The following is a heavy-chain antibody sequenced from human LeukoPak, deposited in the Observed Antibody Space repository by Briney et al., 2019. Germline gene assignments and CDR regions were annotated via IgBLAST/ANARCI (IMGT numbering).Heavy chain of an antibody. CDR1: GFTFSSYW. J-gene: IGHJ4*02. V-gene: IGHV3-74*01. CDR2: INSDGNST. D-gene: IGHD2-15*01. Sequence: GGSLRLSCAASGFTFSSYWMHWVRQAPGKGLVWVSRINSDGNSTSYADSVKGRFTISRDNAKNSLYLQMNSLRAEDTAVYYCAREGPRAALYYFDYWGRGTLVTVSS. CDR3: AREGPRAALYYFDY.